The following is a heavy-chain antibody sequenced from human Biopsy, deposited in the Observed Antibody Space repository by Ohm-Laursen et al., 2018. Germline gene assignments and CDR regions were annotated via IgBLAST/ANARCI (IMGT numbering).Heavy chain of an antibody. D-gene: IGHD2-2*01. V-gene: IGHV1-69*11. CDR1: TGTFNSYG. CDR3: AREAIGYQLPCDD. Sequence: SSVKVSCKAPTGTFNSYGIIWVRQAPGQGLEWMGRIIPILRTTAYAQTFLGRVTITADSPTSTVDMELTSLTSDDMAVYFCAREAIGYQLPCDDWGQGTLVTVSS. CDR2: IIPILRTT. J-gene: IGHJ4*02.